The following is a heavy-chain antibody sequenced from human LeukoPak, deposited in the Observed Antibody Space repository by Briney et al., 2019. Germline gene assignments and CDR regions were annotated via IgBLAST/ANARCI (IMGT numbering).Heavy chain of an antibody. V-gene: IGHV4-34*01. J-gene: IGHJ5*02. CDR3: ARVACMNGFDP. D-gene: IGHD2-8*01. CDR2: INHSGST. Sequence: SETLSLTCAVYGGSFSGYYWSWIRQPPGKGLEWIGEINHSGSTNYNPSLKSRVTISVDTSKNQFSLKLSSVTAADTAVYYCARVACMNGFDPWGQGTLVTVSS. CDR1: GGSFSGYY.